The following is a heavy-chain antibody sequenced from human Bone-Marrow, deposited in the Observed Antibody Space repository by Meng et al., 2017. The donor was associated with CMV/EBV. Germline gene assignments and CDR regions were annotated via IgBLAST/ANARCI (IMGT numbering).Heavy chain of an antibody. CDR2: INAGNGNT. V-gene: IGHV1-3*01. Sequence: TSYAMHWVRQAPGQRLEWMGWINAGNGNTKYSQKFQGSVTITRDTSASTAYMELSSLRSEDTAVYYCASMFLGYCTNGVCYTGWFDPWGQGTLVTVSS. J-gene: IGHJ5*02. CDR3: ASMFLGYCTNGVCYTGWFDP. D-gene: IGHD2-8*01. CDR1: TSYA.